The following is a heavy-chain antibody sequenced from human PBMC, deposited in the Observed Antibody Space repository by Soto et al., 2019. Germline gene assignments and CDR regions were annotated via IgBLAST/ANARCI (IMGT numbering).Heavy chain of an antibody. V-gene: IGHV4-39*01. Sequence: SETLSLTCTVSGGSISSSSYYWGWIRQPPGKGLEWIGSIYYSGSTYYNPSLKSRVTISVDTSKNQFSLKLSSVTAADTAVYYCARHIIGGKITFGGVIVRDDYFDYWGQGTLVTVSS. CDR3: ARHIIGGKITFGGVIVRDDYFDY. D-gene: IGHD3-16*02. CDR2: IYYSGST. J-gene: IGHJ4*02. CDR1: GGSISSSSYY.